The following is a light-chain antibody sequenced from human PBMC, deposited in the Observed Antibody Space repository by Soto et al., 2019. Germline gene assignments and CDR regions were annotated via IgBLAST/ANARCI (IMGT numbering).Light chain of an antibody. Sequence: QSALTQPASVSGSPGQSITISCTGNSSDVGGYNYVSWYQQHPGKAPKLMIYDVSNRPSGVSNRFSGSKSGNTASLTISGLQAEDEADYYCSSYTSSSTLIHVFGTGTKLTVL. J-gene: IGLJ1*01. V-gene: IGLV2-14*01. CDR2: DVS. CDR1: SSDVGGYNY. CDR3: SSYTSSSTLIHV.